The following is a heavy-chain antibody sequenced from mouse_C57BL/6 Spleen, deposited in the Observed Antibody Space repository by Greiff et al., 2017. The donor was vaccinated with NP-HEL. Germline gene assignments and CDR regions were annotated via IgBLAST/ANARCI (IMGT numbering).Heavy chain of an antibody. J-gene: IGHJ2*01. Sequence: VQLQQSGPELVKPGASVKISCKASGYSFTGYYMNWVKQSPEKSLEWIGEINPSTGGTTYNQKFKAKATLTVDKSSSTAYMQLKSLTSEDSAVYYCARRDYGSSFEHFDYWGQGTTLTVSS. D-gene: IGHD1-1*01. CDR2: INPSTGGT. V-gene: IGHV1-42*01. CDR1: GYSFTGYY. CDR3: ARRDYGSSFEHFDY.